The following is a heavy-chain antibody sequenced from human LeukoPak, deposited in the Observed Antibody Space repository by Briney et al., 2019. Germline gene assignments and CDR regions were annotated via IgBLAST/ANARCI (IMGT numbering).Heavy chain of an antibody. V-gene: IGHV4-4*07. Sequence: SETLSLTCTVSSGSINSYSWGWVRQPPGKGLEWIGRIYTTGRTHCNPSLKSRVTMSVDTSTNQFSLNLRSMTAADTAVYYCGRQGYTASHYFLDFWSQGTLVAVS. CDR3: GRQGYTASHYFLDF. J-gene: IGHJ4*02. CDR1: SGSINSYS. D-gene: IGHD1-26*01. CDR2: IYTTGRT.